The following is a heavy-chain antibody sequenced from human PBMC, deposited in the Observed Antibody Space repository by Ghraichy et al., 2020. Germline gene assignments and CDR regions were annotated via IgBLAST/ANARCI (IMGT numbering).Heavy chain of an antibody. CDR1: GFTFDDYA. D-gene: IGHD6-6*01. Sequence: GGSLRLSCAASGFTFDDYAMHWVRQAPGKGLEWVSGISWNSGSIGYADSVKGRFTISRDNAKNSLYLQMNSLRAEDTALYYCAKDIGSSNSRYSYFDYWGQGTLVTVSS. V-gene: IGHV3-9*01. J-gene: IGHJ4*02. CDR3: AKDIGSSNSRYSYFDY. CDR2: ISWNSGSI.